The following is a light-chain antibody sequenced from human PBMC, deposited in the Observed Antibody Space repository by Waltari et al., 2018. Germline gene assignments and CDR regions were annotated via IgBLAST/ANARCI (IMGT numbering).Light chain of an antibody. CDR3: HQYGVSLQT. V-gene: IGKV3-20*01. CDR1: ESVGNNH. Sequence: ENVLTQSPGTLSLSPGDRATLSCRASESVGNNHLVWYQVKPGQPPRLLIYGASNRATGIPDRFSGSGSGTDFSLTIHRLEPEDFAVYYFHQYGVSLQTFGPGTKVEIK. J-gene: IGKJ1*01. CDR2: GAS.